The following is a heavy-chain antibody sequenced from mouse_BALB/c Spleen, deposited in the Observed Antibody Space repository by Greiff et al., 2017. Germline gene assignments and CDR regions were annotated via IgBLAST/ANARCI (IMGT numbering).Heavy chain of an antibody. CDR2: ISSGGST. D-gene: IGHD3-3*01. V-gene: IGHV5-6-5*01. CDR3: ARSMGQFAY. J-gene: IGHJ3*01. CDR1: GFTFSSYA. Sequence: EVKLMESGGGLVKPGGSLKLSCAASGFTFSSYAMSWVRQTPEKRLEWVASISSGGSTYYPDSVKGRFTISRDNARNILYLQMSSLRSEDTAMYYCARSMGQFAYWGQGTLVTVSA.